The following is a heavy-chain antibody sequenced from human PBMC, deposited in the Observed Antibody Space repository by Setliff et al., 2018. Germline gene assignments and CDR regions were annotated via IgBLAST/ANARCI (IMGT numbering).Heavy chain of an antibody. D-gene: IGHD2-21*01. J-gene: IGHJ4*02. CDR1: GFNFITYG. CDR2: ISPYSGET. CDR3: TTSRAPRVVLAADFDL. Sequence: ASVKVSCKTSGFNFITYGFSWVRQAPGQGLEWMGWISPYSGETNNAQKFQDRLSVTADTSSKTIYMELRSLTSDDTAVYFCTTSRAPRVVLAADFDLWGQGTLVTVSS. V-gene: IGHV1-18*01.